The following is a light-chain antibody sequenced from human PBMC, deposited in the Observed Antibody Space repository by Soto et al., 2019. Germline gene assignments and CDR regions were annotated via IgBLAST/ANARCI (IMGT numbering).Light chain of an antibody. V-gene: IGKV3-15*01. CDR2: SAS. J-gene: IGKJ4*01. Sequence: DIVMTQSPATLSVSPGERATLSCRASQNISTNLAWYQQKPGQAPRLLLLSASSRLSDIPARFSGSGSGTEFTLTISGLQSEDVAVYYCQQRSNWPSLTFGGGTKVDIK. CDR3: QQRSNWPSLT. CDR1: QNISTN.